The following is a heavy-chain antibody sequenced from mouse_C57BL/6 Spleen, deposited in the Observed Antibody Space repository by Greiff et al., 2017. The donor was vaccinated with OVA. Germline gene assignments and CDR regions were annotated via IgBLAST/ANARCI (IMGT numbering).Heavy chain of an antibody. V-gene: IGHV1-82*01. CDR1: GYAFSSSW. CDR3: ARSGSPTVVPYYFDC. D-gene: IGHD1-1*01. J-gene: IGHJ2*01. Sequence: VQLQESGPELVKPGASVKISCKASGYAFSSSWMNWVKQRPGKGLEWIGRIYPGDGDTNYNGKFKGKATLTADKSSSTAYMQLSSLTSEDSAVYFSARSGSPTVVPYYFDCWGQGTTLTVSS. CDR2: IYPGDGDT.